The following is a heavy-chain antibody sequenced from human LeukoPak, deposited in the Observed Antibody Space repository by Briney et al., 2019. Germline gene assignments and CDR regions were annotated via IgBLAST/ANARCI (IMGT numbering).Heavy chain of an antibody. V-gene: IGHV3-23*01. CDR1: GFTFSRYA. CDR2: ISGSGGST. CDR3: AKDLSGSSPRGY. J-gene: IGHJ4*02. D-gene: IGHD1-26*01. Sequence: GGSLRLSCAASGFTFSRYAMSWVRQAPGKGLEWVSNISGSGGSTYYADSVKGRFTISRDNSKNTLYLQMNSLRAEDTAVYYCAKDLSGSSPRGYWGQGTLVTVSS.